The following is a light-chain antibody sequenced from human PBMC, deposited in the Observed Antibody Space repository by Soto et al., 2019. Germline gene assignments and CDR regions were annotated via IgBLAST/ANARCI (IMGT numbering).Light chain of an antibody. CDR3: QQSYSNPLS. V-gene: IGKV1-39*01. J-gene: IGKJ4*01. CDR1: QSISSY. Sequence: DIQMTQSTSSLSAPVGDRVTITCRASQSISSYLNWYQQKPGKAPNLLIYDASSLQFGVPSRFSGSGSGTDFTLTISSLQPEDFATYYFQQSYSNPLSFGGGTKVEIK. CDR2: DAS.